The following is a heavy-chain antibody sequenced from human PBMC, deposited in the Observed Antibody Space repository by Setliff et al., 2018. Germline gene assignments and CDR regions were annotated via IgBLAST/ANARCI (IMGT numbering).Heavy chain of an antibody. J-gene: IGHJ3*02. CDR1: GYSFTSYW. V-gene: IGHV5-51*01. CDR3: ARPSTPLVEGAFDI. CDR2: IYPGDSDT. D-gene: IGHD3-9*01. Sequence: GASLTISCKGSGYSFTSYWIGWVRQMPGKGLEWVGIIYPGDSDTRYSPSFQGQVTISADKSISTAYLQWSSLKASDTAMYYCARPSTPLVEGAFDIWGQGTMVTVS.